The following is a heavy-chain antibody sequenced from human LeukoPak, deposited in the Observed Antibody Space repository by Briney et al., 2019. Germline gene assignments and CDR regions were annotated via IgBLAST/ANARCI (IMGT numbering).Heavy chain of an antibody. Sequence: SGGSLILCCAASGLIFSSSGMHWVRQAPGKGLEWVALIWSDGSKIFYTDSVKGRFTISRDNSKNTLFLQMNSLRAEDTAVYYCARDRGYCSGSTCYTTYFDSWGQGTLVTVSS. CDR3: ARDRGYCSGSTCYTTYFDS. CDR2: IWSDGSKI. CDR1: GLIFSSSG. V-gene: IGHV3-33*01. D-gene: IGHD2-2*02. J-gene: IGHJ4*02.